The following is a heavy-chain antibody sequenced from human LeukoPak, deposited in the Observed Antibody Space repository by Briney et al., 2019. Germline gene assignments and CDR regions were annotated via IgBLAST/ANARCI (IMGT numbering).Heavy chain of an antibody. CDR1: GGSISGYY. Sequence: ETLSLTCTVSGGSISGYYWSWIRQPPGKGLEYIGYIYYSGRTNYNPSVKSRVTISIDTSKNQFSLKLSSVTAADTAVYYCARHGDSSGWSQFDYWGRGTLVTVSS. CDR3: ARHGDSSGWSQFDY. D-gene: IGHD6-19*01. J-gene: IGHJ4*02. CDR2: IYYSGRT. V-gene: IGHV4-59*08.